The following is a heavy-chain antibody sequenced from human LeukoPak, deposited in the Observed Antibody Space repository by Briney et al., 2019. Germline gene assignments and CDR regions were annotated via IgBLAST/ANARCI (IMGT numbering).Heavy chain of an antibody. J-gene: IGHJ2*01. CDR3: ARDKGPYWYFDL. CDR1: GGSISSYY. V-gene: IGHV4-59*01. Sequence: SETLSLTCTVSGGSISSYYWSWIRQPPGKGLEWIGYIYYSGSTNYNPSLKSRVTISVDTSKNQFSLKLSSVTAADTAVYYCARDKGPYWYFDLWGRGTLVTVSS. CDR2: IYYSGST.